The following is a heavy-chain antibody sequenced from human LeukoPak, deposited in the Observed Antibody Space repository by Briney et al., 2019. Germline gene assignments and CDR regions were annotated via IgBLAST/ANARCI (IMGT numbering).Heavy chain of an antibody. J-gene: IGHJ4*02. Sequence: WASVKLSCTASGYTFSGEYMHWVRQAPGQGLEWMGWINPNSSGTNYAQKFQGRVTMTRDTSINTAYMELSRLRSDDTAVYYCARGLGYSYGMGYWGQGTLVTVSS. D-gene: IGHD5-18*01. CDR3: ARGLGYSYGMGY. CDR1: GYTFSGEY. CDR2: INPNSSGT. V-gene: IGHV1-2*02.